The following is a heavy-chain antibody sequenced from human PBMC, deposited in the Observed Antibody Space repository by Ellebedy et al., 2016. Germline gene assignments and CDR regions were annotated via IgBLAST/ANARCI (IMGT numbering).Heavy chain of an antibody. Sequence: GGSLRLXXAVSGISVSSNYVSWVRQAPGKGLDWVSGIFGEGSTYYADSVKGRFTISRDTSKNTLYLQMNSLRAEDTAVYYCAKGISWNSQFDYWGQGTLVTVSS. CDR1: GISVSSNY. V-gene: IGHV3-66*01. D-gene: IGHD1-7*01. J-gene: IGHJ4*02. CDR2: IFGEGST. CDR3: AKGISWNSQFDY.